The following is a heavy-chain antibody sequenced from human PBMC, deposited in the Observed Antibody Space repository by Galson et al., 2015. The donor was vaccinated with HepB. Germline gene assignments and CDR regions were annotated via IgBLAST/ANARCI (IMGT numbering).Heavy chain of an antibody. CDR1: GYTFTSYA. V-gene: IGHV1-3*01. CDR3: ARAPTVTLFFDY. D-gene: IGHD4-17*01. CDR2: INAGNGNT. J-gene: IGHJ4*02. Sequence: SVKVSCKASGYTFTSYAMHWVRQAPGQRLEWMEWINAGNGNTKYSQKFQGRVTITRDTSASTAYMELSSLRSEDTAVYYCARAPTVTLFFDYWGQGTLVTVSS.